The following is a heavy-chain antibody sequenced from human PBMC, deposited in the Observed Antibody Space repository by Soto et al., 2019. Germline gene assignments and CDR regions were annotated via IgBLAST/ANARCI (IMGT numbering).Heavy chain of an antibody. CDR3: ARDSFGGWFVY. V-gene: IGHV1-18*01. Sequence: QVHLVQSGAEVKKPGASVKVSCKASGYTFTNYGISWVRQAPGQGLEWMGWISADNGNKNYAQKLQGRVTMTTDTSTSSAYMDLRSLRSDDTAVYYCARDSFGGWFVYWGQGTLVTVSS. CDR1: GYTFTNYG. J-gene: IGHJ4*02. D-gene: IGHD6-19*01. CDR2: ISADNGNK.